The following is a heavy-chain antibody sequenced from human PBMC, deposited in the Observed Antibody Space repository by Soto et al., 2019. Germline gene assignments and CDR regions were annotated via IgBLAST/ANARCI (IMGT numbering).Heavy chain of an antibody. J-gene: IGHJ6*02. CDR1: GFTFSSYS. CDR3: ARAMDFSNGEKYGLDV. D-gene: IGHD3-3*01. V-gene: IGHV3-48*02. CDR2: ISSNSRTI. Sequence: GGSLILSCAASGFTFSSYSMNWVRQAPGKGLERISYISSNSRTIYYADSVKGRFTISRDNARNSLLLQMNSLRDEDTAVYYCARAMDFSNGEKYGLDVWGQGTTVTVS.